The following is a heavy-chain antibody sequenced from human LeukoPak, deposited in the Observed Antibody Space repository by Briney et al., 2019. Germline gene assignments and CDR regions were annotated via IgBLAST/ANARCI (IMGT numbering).Heavy chain of an antibody. V-gene: IGHV3-21*01. D-gene: IGHD3-10*01. CDR2: ISSSSSYI. CDR1: GFTFSSYS. J-gene: IGHJ4*02. CDR3: ARGPSGSPIDY. Sequence: PGGSLRLSCAAPGFTFSSYSMNWVRQAPGKGLEWVSSISSSSSYIYYADSVKGRFTISRDNAKNSLYLQMNSLRAEDTAVYYCARGPSGSPIDYWGQGTLVTVSS.